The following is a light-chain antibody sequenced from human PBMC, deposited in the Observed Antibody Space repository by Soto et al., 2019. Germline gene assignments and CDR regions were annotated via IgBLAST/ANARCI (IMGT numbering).Light chain of an antibody. Sequence: VLTQSPGALPLYPGERATLSCSASHSVDSSSFAWYQQSPGQAPRLLIYETSSRATGIPDRFSGSGSGTDFTLTVSRLEPEDFAVYFCQQYGSYPITFGGGTKVAIK. CDR2: ETS. V-gene: IGKV3-20*01. CDR3: QQYGSYPIT. J-gene: IGKJ4*01. CDR1: HSVDSSS.